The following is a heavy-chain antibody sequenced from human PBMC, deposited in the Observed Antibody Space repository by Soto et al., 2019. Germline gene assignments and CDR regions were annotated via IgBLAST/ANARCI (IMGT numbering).Heavy chain of an antibody. Sequence: GIACAASGCTLKKYGIHWVRQAPAKGLEWVAVIWHDGSEKYYADSVKDRFTISRDNSKKMVYLQMKSLRVDDTATYYCAKDGDRTYCSDDTFAFFDSWGQGSLVTVSS. J-gene: IGHJ4*02. CDR1: GCTLKKYG. CDR3: AKDGDRTYCSDDTFAFFDS. D-gene: IGHD2-15*01. V-gene: IGHV3-33*06. CDR2: IWHDGSEK.